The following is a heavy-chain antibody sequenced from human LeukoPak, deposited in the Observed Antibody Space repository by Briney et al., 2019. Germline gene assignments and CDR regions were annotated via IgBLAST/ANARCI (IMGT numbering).Heavy chain of an antibody. D-gene: IGHD2-2*02. Sequence: GASVKVSCKASGYTFTSYGISWVRQAPGQGLEWMGWISAYNGNTNYAQKLQGRVTMTTDTSTSTAYMELRSLRSDDTAMYYCARGLDGYCSSTSCYSSSSTYYYMDVWGKGTTVTVSS. V-gene: IGHV1-18*01. CDR2: ISAYNGNT. CDR1: GYTFTSYG. J-gene: IGHJ6*03. CDR3: ARGLDGYCSSTSCYSSSSTYYYMDV.